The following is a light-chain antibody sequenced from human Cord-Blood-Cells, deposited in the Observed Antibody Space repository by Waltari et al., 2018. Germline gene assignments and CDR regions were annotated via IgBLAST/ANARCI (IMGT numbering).Light chain of an antibody. J-gene: IGKJ2*01. V-gene: IGKV3-20*01. CDR3: QQYGSSPRT. Sequence: EIVLTQSPGTLSLSQGERATLSCSASQSVSSSYLAWYQQKPGPAPRLLIYGASSRATGIPDRFSGSGSGTDFTLTISRLEPDDFAVYYCQQYGSSPRTFGQGTKLEIK. CDR1: QSVSSSY. CDR2: GAS.